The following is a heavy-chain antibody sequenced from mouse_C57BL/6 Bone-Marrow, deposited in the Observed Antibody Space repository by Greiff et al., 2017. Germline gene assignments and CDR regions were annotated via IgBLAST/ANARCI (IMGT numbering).Heavy chain of an antibody. CDR1: GYTFTSYW. J-gene: IGHJ1*03. CDR2: IDPGSGST. V-gene: IGHV1-55*01. Sequence: QVQLQQPGAELVKPGASVKMSCKASGYTFTSYWINWVKQRPGQGLEWIGDIDPGSGSTNYNEKFKSQATLTVDTSSSTAYMQLSSLTSEDSAVYYCATYDGYHWYFDVWGTGTTVTVSS. CDR3: ATYDGYHWYFDV. D-gene: IGHD2-3*01.